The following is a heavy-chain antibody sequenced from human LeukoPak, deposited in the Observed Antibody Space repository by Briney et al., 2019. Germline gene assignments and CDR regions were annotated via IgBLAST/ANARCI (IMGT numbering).Heavy chain of an antibody. CDR2: INPSGSFT. D-gene: IGHD5-12*01. V-gene: IGHV3-74*01. Sequence: GGSLRLSCAVSGFTFSSNWMHWVRQVPGKGLVWVSLINPSGSFTTYADSVKGRFTISRDNAKNTLYMHLNNLRPEDTALYYCAKPHLSVVATPYFDYWGQGTLVTVSS. CDR1: GFTFSSNW. J-gene: IGHJ4*02. CDR3: AKPHLSVVATPYFDY.